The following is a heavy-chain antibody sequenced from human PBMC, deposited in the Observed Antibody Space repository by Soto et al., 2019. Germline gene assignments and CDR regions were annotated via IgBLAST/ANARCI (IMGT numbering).Heavy chain of an antibody. CDR1: GFTFSSYD. CDR2: IGTAGDT. Sequence: GGSLRLSCAASGFTFSSYDMHWVRQATGKGLEWVSAIGTAGDTYYPGSVKGRFTISRENAKNSLYLRMNSLRAGDTAVYYCARAISTTGWFDPWGQGTLVTVSS. V-gene: IGHV3-13*01. D-gene: IGHD3-3*01. J-gene: IGHJ5*02. CDR3: ARAISTTGWFDP.